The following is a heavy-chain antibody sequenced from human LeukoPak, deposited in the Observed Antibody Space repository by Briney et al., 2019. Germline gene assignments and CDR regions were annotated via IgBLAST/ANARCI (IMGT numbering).Heavy chain of an antibody. CDR3: AKEPFLEWLPPLFDY. J-gene: IGHJ4*02. CDR2: ISGSGGST. Sequence: PGGSLRLSCAASGFTFSSYAMSWVRQAPGKGLEWVSVISGSGGSTYYADSVKGRFTISRDNSKNTLYLQMNSLRAEDTAVYYCAKEPFLEWLPPLFDYWGQGTLVTVSS. CDR1: GFTFSSYA. V-gene: IGHV3-23*01. D-gene: IGHD3-3*01.